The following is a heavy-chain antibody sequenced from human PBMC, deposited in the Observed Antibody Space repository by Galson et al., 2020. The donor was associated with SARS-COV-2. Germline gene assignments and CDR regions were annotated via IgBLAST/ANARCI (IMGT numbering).Heavy chain of an antibody. J-gene: IGHJ3*02. V-gene: IGHV3-73*01. D-gene: IGHD6-6*01. CDR3: TRVPPYSNSFWDAFDI. CDR1: GFTFSDSA. Sequence: GGSLRLSCAASGFTFSDSAMYWVRQASGKGLEWVGRIRSKANNYATTYAASVQGRFTISRDDSQNMAYLQMNSLKTEDTAVYYCTRVPPYSNSFWDAFDIWGQGTMVTVSS. CDR2: IRSKANNYAT.